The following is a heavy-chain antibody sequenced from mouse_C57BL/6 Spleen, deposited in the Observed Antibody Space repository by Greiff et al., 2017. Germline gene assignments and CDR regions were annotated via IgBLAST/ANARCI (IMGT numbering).Heavy chain of an antibody. Sequence: VQLQQSGAELVRPGASVKLSCTASGFNIKDYYMHWVKQRPEQGLEWIGRIGPEDGDTEYAPKFQGKATITADTSSNTAYLQLSSLTSEDTAVYYCTSYYYGSSPSIAMDYWGQGTSVTVSS. J-gene: IGHJ4*01. CDR1: GFNIKDYY. V-gene: IGHV14-1*01. CDR3: TSYYYGSSPSIAMDY. CDR2: IGPEDGDT. D-gene: IGHD1-1*01.